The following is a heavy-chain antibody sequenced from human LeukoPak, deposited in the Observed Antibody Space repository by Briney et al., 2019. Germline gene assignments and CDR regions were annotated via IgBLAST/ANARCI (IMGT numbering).Heavy chain of an antibody. Sequence: SGGSLRLSCTASGFTFSNYWMGWARQAPGKGLEWVANIKEDGTTIYYVDSVKGRFTISRDNAKNSLYLQMNSVRDEDTAVYYCARVVDYGWFDPWGQGTLVAVSS. CDR2: IKEDGTTI. V-gene: IGHV3-7*01. D-gene: IGHD3-16*01. J-gene: IGHJ5*02. CDR3: ARVVDYGWFDP. CDR1: GFTFSNYW.